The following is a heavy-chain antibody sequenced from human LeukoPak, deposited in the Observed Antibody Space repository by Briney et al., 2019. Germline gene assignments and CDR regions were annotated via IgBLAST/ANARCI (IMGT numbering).Heavy chain of an antibody. CDR1: GGSFSGYY. CDR2: INHSGST. V-gene: IGHV4-34*01. CDR3: ARAYTAMAPFGY. Sequence: PSETLSLTCAVYGGSFSGYYWSWIRQPPGTGLEWIGEINHSGSTNYNPSLKSRVTISVDTSKNQFSLKLSSVTAADTAVYYCARAYTAMAPFGYWGQGTLVTVSS. J-gene: IGHJ4*02. D-gene: IGHD5-18*01.